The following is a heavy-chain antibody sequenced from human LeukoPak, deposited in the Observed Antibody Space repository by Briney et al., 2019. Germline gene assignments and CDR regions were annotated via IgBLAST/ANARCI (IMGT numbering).Heavy chain of an antibody. CDR1: GGSISSYY. J-gene: IGHJ5*02. V-gene: IGHV4-59*08. CDR3: ARQQAVNWFDP. CDR2: IYHSGST. Sequence: SETLSLTCTVSGGSISSYYWSWIRQPPGKGLEWIGYIYHSGSTYYNPSLKSRLTISIDRSKNQFSMKLSSVTAADTAVYYCARQQAVNWFDPWGQGTLVTVSS. D-gene: IGHD2-15*01.